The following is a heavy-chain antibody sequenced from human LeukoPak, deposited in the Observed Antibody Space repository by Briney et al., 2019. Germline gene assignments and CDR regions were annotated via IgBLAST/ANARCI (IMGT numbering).Heavy chain of an antibody. Sequence: ASVKVSCKASGSTFSSSTMQWVRQARGQRLEWIGWIVVGSGNTNYAQKSQERVTISRDMSTSTAYMELSSLTSEDTAVFYCAADGPADLFDGSEDPPRDAFEIWGQGTMVTVSS. J-gene: IGHJ3*02. CDR2: IVVGSGNT. CDR3: AADGPADLFDGSEDPPRDAFEI. D-gene: IGHD3-22*01. CDR1: GSTFSSST. V-gene: IGHV1-58*02.